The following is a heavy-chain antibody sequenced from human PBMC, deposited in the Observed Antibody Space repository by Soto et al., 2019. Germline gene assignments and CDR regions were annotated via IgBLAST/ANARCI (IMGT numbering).Heavy chain of an antibody. V-gene: IGHV3-21*01. CDR2: ISSSSSYI. CDR1: GFTFSSYS. Sequence: EVQLVESGGGLVKPGGSLRLSCAASGFTFSSYSMNWVRQAPGKGLEWVSSISSSSSYIYYADSVKGRFTISRDNAKNSLYSKMNSLSTEDTAVYYWSRVVGIWGIYLYPFGYWGQGTLVPVSS. J-gene: IGHJ4*02. CDR3: SRVVGIWGIYLYPFGY. D-gene: IGHD3-16*02.